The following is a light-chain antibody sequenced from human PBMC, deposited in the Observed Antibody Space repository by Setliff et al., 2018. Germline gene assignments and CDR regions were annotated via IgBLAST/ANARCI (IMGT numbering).Light chain of an antibody. J-gene: IGKJ3*01. V-gene: IGKV1-5*03. CDR3: QNYDSYSA. CDR1: QSISRR. CDR2: EAS. Sequence: DIQMTQSPSTLSASVGDRVTITCRASQSISRRLAWYQQKPGQVPKXXXYEASXXXXXXXXXXXXXXXXTEYTLTISSLQPDDFATYYCQNYDSYSAFGPGTKVDIK.